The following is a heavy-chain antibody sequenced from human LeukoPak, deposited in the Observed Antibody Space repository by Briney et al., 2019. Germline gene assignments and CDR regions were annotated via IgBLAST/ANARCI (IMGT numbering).Heavy chain of an antibody. CDR2: IYHSGST. D-gene: IGHD6-13*01. CDR3: ARDFSTFYWYLDL. V-gene: IGHV4-4*02. J-gene: IGHJ2*01. CDR1: GGSISSSRW. Sequence: SETLSLTCAVSGGSISSSRWWSWVRQPPGKGLEWIGEIYHSGSTNYNPSLKSRVTISVDKSKNHFSLKLSSVTAADTAVYYCARDFSTFYWYLDLWGRGTLVTVSS.